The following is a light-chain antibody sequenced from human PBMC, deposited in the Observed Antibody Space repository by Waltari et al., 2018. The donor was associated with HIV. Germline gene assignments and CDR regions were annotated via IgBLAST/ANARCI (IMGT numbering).Light chain of an antibody. V-gene: IGKV4-1*01. J-gene: IGKJ1*01. CDR3: QQYFSVPWT. CDR1: RGGSYATKRKFF. Sequence: DIVMTQYPDSLIVSLGERATIDCRTSRGGSYATKRKFFLAWFEHKAGQPPKLLFHWASSRESGVPDRFTASGSATNFTRTIRSLRAEDVATYFCQQYFSVPWTFGQG. CDR2: WAS.